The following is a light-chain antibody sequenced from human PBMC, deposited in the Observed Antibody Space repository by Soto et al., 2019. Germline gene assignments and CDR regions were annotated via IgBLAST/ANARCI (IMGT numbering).Light chain of an antibody. CDR3: QQTNSFPLT. Sequence: EIVMTQSPTILSVSPGERATLSCRASQSVTSSYLAWWQQKPGQAPRLLIYGASTLHSGVPSRFSGSGSGTDFTLTISSLQPEDFATYYCQQTNSFPLTFGGGTKVDIK. CDR2: GAS. CDR1: QSVTSSY. J-gene: IGKJ4*01. V-gene: IGKV3-15*01.